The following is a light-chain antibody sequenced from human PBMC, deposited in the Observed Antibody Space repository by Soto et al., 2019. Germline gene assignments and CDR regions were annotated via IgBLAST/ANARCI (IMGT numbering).Light chain of an antibody. CDR3: QQSSMPPRS. CDR2: AAS. Sequence: DIWLTQSPSPLSAYVGDRVTISCRASQNIDTYLMWYQQKAGRAPDLLIYAASSLQNGVPSRFRGSGSGTEFTLTISGLQPEDVATYYCQQSSMPPRSVGQGTKVEIK. J-gene: IGKJ1*01. CDR1: QNIDTY. V-gene: IGKV1-39*01.